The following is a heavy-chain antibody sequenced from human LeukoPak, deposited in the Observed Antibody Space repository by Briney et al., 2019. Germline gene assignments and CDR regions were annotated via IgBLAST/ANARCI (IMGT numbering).Heavy chain of an antibody. V-gene: IGHV3-48*03. CDR3: ASIPPVGMATISDY. CDR2: ISSSGSTI. CDR1: GFTFSSYE. Sequence: GGSLTLSCAASGFTFSSYEMNWVRQPPGKGLEWVSYISSSGSTIYYAASVKGRFTISRDNAKNSLYLQKNSLRVEDAAVYYCASIPPVGMATISDYWGQGTLVTVSS. J-gene: IGHJ4*02. D-gene: IGHD5-24*01.